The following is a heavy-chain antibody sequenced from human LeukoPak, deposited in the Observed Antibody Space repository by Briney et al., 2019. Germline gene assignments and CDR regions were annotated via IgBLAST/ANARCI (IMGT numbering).Heavy chain of an antibody. V-gene: IGHV3-21*01. J-gene: IGHJ4*02. CDR1: GFTFSSYS. CDR2: ISSGSTYI. CDR3: ASSSGASWGYFDY. D-gene: IGHD2-15*01. Sequence: GGSLILSCSASGFTFSSYSMNWVRQAPGKGLEWVSSISSGSTYIYYADSVKGRFTLSRDNAKNSLYLQMNSLRAEDTAVYYCASSSGASWGYFDYWGQGTLVTVSS.